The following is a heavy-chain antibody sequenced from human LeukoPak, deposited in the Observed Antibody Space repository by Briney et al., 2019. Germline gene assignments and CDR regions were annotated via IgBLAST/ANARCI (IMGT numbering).Heavy chain of an antibody. D-gene: IGHD3-22*01. CDR2: IYSGGST. CDR3: ARGGISGYYYFDY. V-gene: IGHV3-66*01. J-gene: IGHJ4*02. CDR1: GFTVSSNY. Sequence: GGSLRLSCAASGFTVSSNYMSWVRQAPGKGLEWVSVIYSGGSTYYADSVKGRFTISRDNSKNTLYLQMNSLRAEDTAVYYCARGGISGYYYFDYWGQGTLVTVSS.